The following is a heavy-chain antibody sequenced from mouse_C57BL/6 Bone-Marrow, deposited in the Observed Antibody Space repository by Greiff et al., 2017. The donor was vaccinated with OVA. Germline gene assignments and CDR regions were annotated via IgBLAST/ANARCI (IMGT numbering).Heavy chain of an antibody. CDR2: YPGSGNTY. Sequence: VQLQQSGPELVKPGASVKMSCKASGYTFTDYYMHWVKQKPGKGLEWIGEIYPGSGNTYYNEKFKGKATLTADTSSSTAYMQLSSLTSEDSAVDLGYGSSYAMDYWGQGTSVTVSS. CDR1: YTFTDYYM. CDR3: GSSYAMDY. D-gene: IGHD1-1*01. J-gene: IGHJ4*01. V-gene: IGHV1-83*01.